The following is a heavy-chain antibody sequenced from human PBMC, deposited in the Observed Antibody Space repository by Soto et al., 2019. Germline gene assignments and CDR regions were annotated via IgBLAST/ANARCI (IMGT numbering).Heavy chain of an antibody. CDR1: GFSLSTSGVG. V-gene: IGHV2-5*02. J-gene: IGHJ4*02. CDR2: IYWDDDK. D-gene: IGHD3-10*01. CDR3: AHAHGPQIGFGEYPVPYSFDY. Sequence: QITLKESGPTLVKPTQTLTLTCTFSGFSLSTSGVGVGWIRQPPGKALEWLALIYWDDDKRYSPSLKSRLTITKDTSKIQIVLTITTTDPVDTATYYCAHAHGPQIGFGEYPVPYSFDYWGQGTLVTVSS.